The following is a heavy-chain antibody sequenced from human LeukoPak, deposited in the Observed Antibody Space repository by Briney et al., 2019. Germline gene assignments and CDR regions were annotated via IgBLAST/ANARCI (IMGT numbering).Heavy chain of an antibody. Sequence: GGSLRLSCEGSGFSFSSYAMHWVRQAPGKGLEWVAFISYDGSDKFYADSVKGRFTISRDNSKNTLYLQMNSPRTEDTAVYYCAKETNAFDMWGRGTMVTVSS. CDR2: ISYDGSDK. J-gene: IGHJ3*02. CDR3: AKETNAFDM. V-gene: IGHV3-30*18. CDR1: GFSFSSYA.